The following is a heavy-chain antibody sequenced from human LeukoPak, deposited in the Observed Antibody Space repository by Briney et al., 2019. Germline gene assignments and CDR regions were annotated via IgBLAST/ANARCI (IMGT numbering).Heavy chain of an antibody. CDR2: MNPNSGNT. CDR3: ARVGGDGVYYFDY. Sequence: ASVKVSYKASGYTFTSYAINWVRQATGQGLEWVGWMNPNSGNTGYAQKVQGRVTMTRNTSISKDYMELSSLRAEDTAVYYCARVGGDGVYYFDYWGQGTLVTVSS. CDR1: GYTFTSYA. D-gene: IGHD2-8*01. J-gene: IGHJ4*02. V-gene: IGHV1-8*01.